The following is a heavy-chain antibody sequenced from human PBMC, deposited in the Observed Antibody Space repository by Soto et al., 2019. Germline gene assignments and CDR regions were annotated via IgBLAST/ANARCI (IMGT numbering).Heavy chain of an antibody. CDR3: ARDNGFCSGGSCYFDY. CDR1: GGSISIYY. J-gene: IGHJ4*02. V-gene: IGHV4-59*01. Sequence: PSETLSLTCTVSGGSISIYYWSWIRQPPGKGLEWIGYIYYSGSTNYNPSLKSRVTISVDTSKNQFSLKLSSVTAADTAVYYCARDNGFCSGGSCYFDYWGQGTLVTVSS. D-gene: IGHD2-15*01. CDR2: IYYSGST.